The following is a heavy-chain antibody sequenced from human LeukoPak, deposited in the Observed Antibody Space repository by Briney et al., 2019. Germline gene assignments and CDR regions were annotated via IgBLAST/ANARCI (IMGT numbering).Heavy chain of an antibody. CDR2: ISGSGGST. CDR3: ARALLRGLFDY. V-gene: IGHV3-23*01. CDR1: GFTFSSYA. J-gene: IGHJ4*02. D-gene: IGHD3-3*01. Sequence: QAGGSLRLSCAASGFTFSSYAMSWVRQAPGKGLDWVSTISGSGGSTDYADSVKGRFTISRDNSKNALYLQMNSLRAEDTAVYYCARALLRGLFDYWGQGTLVTVSS.